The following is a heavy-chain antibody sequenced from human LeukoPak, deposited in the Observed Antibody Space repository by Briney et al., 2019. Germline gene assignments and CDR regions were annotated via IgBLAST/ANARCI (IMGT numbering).Heavy chain of an antibody. J-gene: IGHJ4*02. CDR1: GYTFTSYY. V-gene: IGHV1-46*01. Sequence: ASVKVSCKASGYTFTSYYMHWVRQAPGQGLERMGIINPSGGSTSYAQKFQGRVTMTRDTSTSTVYMELSSLRSEDTAVYYCARDNIRSEQQLAPSYWGQGTLVTVSS. D-gene: IGHD6-13*01. CDR2: INPSGGST. CDR3: ARDNIRSEQQLAPSY.